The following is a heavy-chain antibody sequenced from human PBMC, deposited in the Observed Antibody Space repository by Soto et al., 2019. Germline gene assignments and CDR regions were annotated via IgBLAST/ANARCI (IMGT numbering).Heavy chain of an antibody. V-gene: IGHV3-73*02. CDR3: TRLESEGAFDI. J-gene: IGHJ3*02. Sequence: EVQLVESGGGLVQPGGSLKLSCAASGFTFSGSAMHWVRQASGKGLEWVGRIRSKANSYATAYAVSVKGRFTISRDDSKNTAYLQMNSMKTEDTAVYYYTRLESEGAFDIWGQGTMVTVSS. CDR2: IRSKANSYAT. CDR1: GFTFSGSA.